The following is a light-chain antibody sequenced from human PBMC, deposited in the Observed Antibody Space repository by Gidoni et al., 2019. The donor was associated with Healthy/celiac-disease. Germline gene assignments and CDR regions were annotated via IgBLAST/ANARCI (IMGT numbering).Light chain of an antibody. J-gene: IGKJ2*01. CDR3: MQALQTPPRYT. Sequence: DMVMTQSPLSLPVTPGEPASIACRSSQSLLHSNGYHHLGSNRASGVPDRFSGSGSGTDFTLKISRVEAEDVGIYYCMQALQTPPRYTFGQGTKLEIK. CDR1: QSLLHSNGYHH. CDR2: GS. V-gene: IGKV2-28*01.